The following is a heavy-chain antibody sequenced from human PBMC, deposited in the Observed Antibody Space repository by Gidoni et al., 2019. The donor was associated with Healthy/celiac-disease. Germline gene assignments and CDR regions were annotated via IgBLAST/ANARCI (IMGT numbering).Heavy chain of an antibody. D-gene: IGHD3-16*01. CDR1: GFTLRGPA. CDR2: IRIKANSYAT. V-gene: IGHV3-73*01. Sequence: EVQLVESGGGLVQPGGSRKLSCSASGFTLRGPASNWVRQASGKGLEWVGRIRIKANSYATADAASVKGRFTISRDDSKNTAYLQMNSLKTEDTAVYYCTRRGSGTFGYYYYYGMDVWGQGTTVTVS. J-gene: IGHJ6*02. CDR3: TRRGSGTFGYYYYYGMDV.